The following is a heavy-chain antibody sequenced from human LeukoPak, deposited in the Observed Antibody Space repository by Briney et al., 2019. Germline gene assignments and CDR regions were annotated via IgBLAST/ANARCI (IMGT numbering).Heavy chain of an antibody. J-gene: IGHJ4*02. Sequence: PGGSLRLSCAVSGFSLSDYYMNWVRQAPGKGLEWISYVTSTGRSTNYADSVKGRFTISSDSAKNSVSLQLSSLTADDTAVYYCARGRRGSYYTFQVWGQGTLVSVSS. CDR2: VTSTGRST. D-gene: IGHD3-16*01. CDR3: ARGRRGSYYTFQV. CDR1: GFSLSDYY. V-gene: IGHV3-11*05.